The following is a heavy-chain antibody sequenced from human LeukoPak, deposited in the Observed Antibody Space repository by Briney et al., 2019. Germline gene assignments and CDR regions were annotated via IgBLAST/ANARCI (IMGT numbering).Heavy chain of an antibody. V-gene: IGHV3-9*03. CDR1: GFTFDDYA. CDR2: ISWNSGSI. J-gene: IGHJ3*02. Sequence: PGRSLRLSCAASGFTFDDYAMHWVRQAPGKGLEWVSGISWNSGSIGYAGSVKGRFTISRDNAKNSLYLQMNSLRAEDMALYYCAKDTKPNDYGDYEGGGAFNIWGQGTMVTVSS. D-gene: IGHD4-17*01. CDR3: AKDTKPNDYGDYEGGGAFNI.